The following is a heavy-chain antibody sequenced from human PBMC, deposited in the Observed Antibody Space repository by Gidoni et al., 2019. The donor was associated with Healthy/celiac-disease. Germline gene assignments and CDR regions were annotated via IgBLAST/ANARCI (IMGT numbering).Heavy chain of an antibody. V-gene: IGHV4-34*01. CDR1: GGSFSGYF. CDR3: ARVPQRRSLDFWSGYYTGISYFDY. J-gene: IGHJ4*02. D-gene: IGHD3-3*01. CDR2: INHSGST. Sequence: QVQLQQWGAGLLKPSVTLSLTCAVYGGSFSGYFWSWPRQPPGKGLAWIGEINHSGSTNYSPSLKSRVTISVDTSKNQFSLKLSSVTAADTAVYYCARVPQRRSLDFWSGYYTGISYFDYWGQGTLVTVSS.